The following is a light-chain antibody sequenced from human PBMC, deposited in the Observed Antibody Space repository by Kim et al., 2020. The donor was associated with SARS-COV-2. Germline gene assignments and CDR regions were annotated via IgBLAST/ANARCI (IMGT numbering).Light chain of an antibody. CDR3: QQYANWHPYT. V-gene: IGKV3-15*01. J-gene: IGKJ2*01. CDR1: QTVSSN. Sequence: VSPGESGTLSCRASQTVSSNLAWYQQKPGQAPRLLIYGAFTRATGIPVRFTGSGSGTEFTLTISSLQSEDSAIFYCQQYANWHPYTFGQGTKLEI. CDR2: GAF.